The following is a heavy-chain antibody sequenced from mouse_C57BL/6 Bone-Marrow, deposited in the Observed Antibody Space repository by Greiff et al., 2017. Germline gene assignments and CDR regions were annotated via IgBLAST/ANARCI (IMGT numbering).Heavy chain of an antibody. CDR2: ISNLAYSI. Sequence: EVQGVESGGGLVQPGGSLKLSCAASGFTFSDYGMAWVRRAPRKGPVWVAFISNLAYSIYYADTVTGRFTISRENAKNTLYLEMSSLRSEDTAMYYCARQVDYYGSSYDWYFDVWGTGTTVTVSS. CDR3: ARQVDYYGSSYDWYFDV. D-gene: IGHD1-1*01. J-gene: IGHJ1*03. CDR1: GFTFSDYG. V-gene: IGHV5-15*01.